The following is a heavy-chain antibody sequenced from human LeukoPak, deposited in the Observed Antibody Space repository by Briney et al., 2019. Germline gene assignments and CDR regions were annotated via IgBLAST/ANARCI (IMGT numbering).Heavy chain of an antibody. CDR3: ARRFWFGASLLDY. CDR2: IYYSGST. V-gene: IGHV4-39*01. J-gene: IGHJ4*02. CDR1: GGSISSSSYY. Sequence: SETLSLTCTVSGGSISSSSYYWGWIRQPPGKGLEWIGSIYYSGSTYYNPSLKSRFTISVYTSKNQFSLKLSSVTAADTAVYYCARRFWFGASLLDYWGQGTLVTVSS. D-gene: IGHD3-10*01.